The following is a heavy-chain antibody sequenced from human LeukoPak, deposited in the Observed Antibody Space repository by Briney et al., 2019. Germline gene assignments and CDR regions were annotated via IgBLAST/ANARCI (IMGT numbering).Heavy chain of an antibody. J-gene: IGHJ4*01. Sequence: SETLSLTCTVSGGSISTSNYYWAWIRQPPGKGLEWIGSIYFSGSTYYNPSLKSRVSMSVDTSNNQFSLKVTSVTAADKAVYYCASDYGADSGYWGHGTLVTVSS. CDR2: IYFSGST. D-gene: IGHD4-23*01. CDR3: ASDYGADSGY. V-gene: IGHV4-39*01. CDR1: GGSISTSNYY.